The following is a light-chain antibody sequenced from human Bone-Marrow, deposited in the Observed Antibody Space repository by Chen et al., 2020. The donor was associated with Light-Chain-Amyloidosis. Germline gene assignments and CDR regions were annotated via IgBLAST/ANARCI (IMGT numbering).Light chain of an antibody. CDR3: HQYCSTPRT. J-gene: IGKJ1*01. V-gene: IGKV4-1*01. Sequence: DIVMTQSPASLAVSLGERATINCKSSQSVLHSPNNKNYLAWYQQKPGQPPKLLIYWASTRESGVPDRFSGSGSGTDFTLTISSLQAEDVAVYYCHQYCSTPRTFGQGTKVEIK. CDR1: QSVLHSPNNKNY. CDR2: WAS.